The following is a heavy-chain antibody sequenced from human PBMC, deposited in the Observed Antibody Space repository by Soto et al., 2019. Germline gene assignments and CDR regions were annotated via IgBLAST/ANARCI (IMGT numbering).Heavy chain of an antibody. V-gene: IGHV1-69*02. D-gene: IGHD2-2*01. Sequence: QVQLVQSGAEVKKPGSSVKVSCKASGGTFSSYTISWVRQAPGQGLEWMGRIIPILGIANYAQKFQGRVTITADKSTSTAYMELSSLRSEDTAVYYCARGKPHADEGYYFDYWGQGTLVTVSS. CDR2: IIPILGIA. J-gene: IGHJ4*02. CDR3: ARGKPHADEGYYFDY. CDR1: GGTFSSYT.